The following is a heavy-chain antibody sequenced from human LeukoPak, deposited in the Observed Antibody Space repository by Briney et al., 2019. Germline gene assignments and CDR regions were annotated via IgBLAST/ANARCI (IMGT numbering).Heavy chain of an antibody. V-gene: IGHV4-34*01. CDR2: INHSGYT. CDR1: GESSFSSYY. J-gene: IGHJ4*02. D-gene: IGHD3-22*01. Sequence: SETLSLTCAVYGESSFSSYYWSWIRQTLGGTLEWIGEINHSGYTNYNPSLKSRVTLSIDTSKNQFSLRLNSVTAADTAVYYCSRQVVGNDYWGQGILVTVSS. CDR3: SRQVVGNDY.